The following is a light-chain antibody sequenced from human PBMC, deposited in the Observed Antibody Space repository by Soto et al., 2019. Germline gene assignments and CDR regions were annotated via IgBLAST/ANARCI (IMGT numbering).Light chain of an antibody. CDR1: TSDVGGYDF. CDR2: EVS. Sequence: QSALTQPASVSGSPGQSITISCTGTTSDVGGYDFVSWYQHHPGKAPKLIIYEVSYRPPGVSTRFSGSKSGNTASLTISGVQPEDEADYYCNSFTNRSTLVFGGGTKLTVL. V-gene: IGLV2-14*01. CDR3: NSFTNRSTLV. J-gene: IGLJ2*01.